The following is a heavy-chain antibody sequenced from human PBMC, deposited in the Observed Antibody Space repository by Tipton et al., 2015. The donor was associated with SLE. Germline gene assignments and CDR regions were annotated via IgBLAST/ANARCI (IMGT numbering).Heavy chain of an antibody. CDR1: GSIDHYY. CDR2: FSTTGST. CDR3: ARDLGAGWGGHWYFDL. D-gene: IGHD3-16*01. Sequence: TLSLTCSVSGSIDHYYWSWIRQPAGKGLEWIGRFSTTGSTTYNPSPKSRVTISVDTSKNQFSLKLSSVTTADTAVYYCARDLGAGWGGHWYFDLWGRGTLLTVSS. J-gene: IGHJ2*01. V-gene: IGHV4-4*07.